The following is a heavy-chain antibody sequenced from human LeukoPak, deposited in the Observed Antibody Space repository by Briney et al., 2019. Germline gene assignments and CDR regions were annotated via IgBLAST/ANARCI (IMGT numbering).Heavy chain of an antibody. CDR2: IYYSGST. CDR1: GGSISSSTYY. CDR3: ARGQWQQLPQH. D-gene: IGHD6-13*01. V-gene: IGHV4-61*05. J-gene: IGHJ1*01. Sequence: PSETLSLTCTVSGGSISSSTYYWGWIRRPPGKGLEWIGSIYYSGSTNYNPSLKSRVTISVDTSKDQFSLKLSSVTAADTAVYYCARGQWQQLPQHWGQGTLVTVSS.